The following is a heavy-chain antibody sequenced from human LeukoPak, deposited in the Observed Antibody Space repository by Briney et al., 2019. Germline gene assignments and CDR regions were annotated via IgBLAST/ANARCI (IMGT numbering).Heavy chain of an antibody. J-gene: IGHJ6*03. Sequence: GASVKVSCKASGGTFSSYAISWVRQAPGQGLEWMGGIIPIFGTANYAQKFQGRVTMTTDTSTSTAYMELRSLRSDDTAVYYCARDRDCSGGSCYDPHNWFDPWGQGTLVTVSSGWTFCHCDYYYYYYMDVWGKGTTVTISS. CDR3: ARDRDCSGGSCYDPHNWFDPWGQGTLVTVSSGWTFCHCDYYYYYYMDV. CDR1: GGTFSSYA. CDR2: IIPIFGTA. V-gene: IGHV1-69*05. D-gene: IGHD2-15*01.